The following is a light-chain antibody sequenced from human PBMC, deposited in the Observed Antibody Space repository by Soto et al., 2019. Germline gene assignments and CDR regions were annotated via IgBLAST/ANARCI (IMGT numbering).Light chain of an antibody. CDR3: QQYDNLPSLT. Sequence: DIQMTQSPSSLSASVGDRVTITCQASQDISNYLNWYQQKPGKAPKLLTYDASNFETGDPSRFSRSGSGADFTFTISSLQPEDIATYYCQQYDNLPSLTFGGGTKVEIK. CDR1: QDISNY. J-gene: IGKJ4*01. CDR2: DAS. V-gene: IGKV1-33*01.